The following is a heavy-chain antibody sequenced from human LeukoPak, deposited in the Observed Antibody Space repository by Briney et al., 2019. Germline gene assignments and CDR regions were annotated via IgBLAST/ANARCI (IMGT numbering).Heavy chain of an antibody. V-gene: IGHV1-3*01. D-gene: IGHD3-16*02. Sequence: ASVNVSCKASGYTFTSYAMHWVRQAPGQRLEWMGWINAGNGNTKYSQKLQGRVTITRHTSASTAYMELSSLRSEDTAVYYCARVPWGSYLDYWGQGTLVTVSS. CDR2: INAGNGNT. CDR3: ARVPWGSYLDY. J-gene: IGHJ4*02. CDR1: GYTFTSYA.